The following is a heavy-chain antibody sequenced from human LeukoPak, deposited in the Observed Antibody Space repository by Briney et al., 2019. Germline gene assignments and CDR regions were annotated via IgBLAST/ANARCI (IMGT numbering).Heavy chain of an antibody. Sequence: SETLSLTCTGSGGSISSYYWSWIRQPAGKGLEWIGRIYTSGSTNYNPSLKSRVTMSVDTSKNQFSLKLSSVTAADTAVYYCAREDYYDSSGYFGWFEPWGQGTLVTVSS. J-gene: IGHJ5*02. V-gene: IGHV4-4*07. D-gene: IGHD3-22*01. CDR1: GGSISSYY. CDR3: AREDYYDSSGYFGWFEP. CDR2: IYTSGST.